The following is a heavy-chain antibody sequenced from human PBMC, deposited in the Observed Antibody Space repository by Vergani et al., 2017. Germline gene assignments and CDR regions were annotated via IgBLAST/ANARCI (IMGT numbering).Heavy chain of an antibody. CDR3: ARXPEIVVVPAAMFDP. Sequence: QVQLVESGGGEVQPGRSLRLSCSAAGFPFSDYGVHWVRQAPGKGLEWVSVISYDGNKKNYADSVKGRFTISRDNSKNTLYLEMNALRAEDTAVYYCARXPEIVVVPAAMFDPWGQGTLVTVSS. CDR2: ISYDGNKK. J-gene: IGHJ5*02. V-gene: IGHV3-30*03. D-gene: IGHD2-2*01. CDR1: GFPFSDYG.